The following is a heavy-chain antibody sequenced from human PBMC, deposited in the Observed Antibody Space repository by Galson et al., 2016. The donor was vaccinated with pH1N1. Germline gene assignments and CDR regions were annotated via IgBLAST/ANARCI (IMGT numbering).Heavy chain of an antibody. J-gene: IGHJ5*02. CDR2: IIPILGTT. Sequence: ASGGKFSSYVISWVRQVPGQGLEWMGRIIPILGTTKYAQKFQGRVTITADESTDTAYVELNSLTSEDTAVYYCARATNYYDNWFDPWGQGTLVTVSS. D-gene: IGHD3-10*01. V-gene: IGHV1-69*11. CDR3: ARATNYYDNWFDP. CDR1: GGKFSSYV.